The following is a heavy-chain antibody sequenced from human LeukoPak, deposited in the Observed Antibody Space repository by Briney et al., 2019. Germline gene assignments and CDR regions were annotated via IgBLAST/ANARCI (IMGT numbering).Heavy chain of an antibody. J-gene: IGHJ4*02. CDR2: IYYSGST. D-gene: IGHD3-9*01. CDR1: GGSISSSSYY. V-gene: IGHV4-39*01. Sequence: SETLSLTCTVSGGSISSSSYYWGWIRQPSGKGLEWIGSIYYSGSTYYNPSLKSRVTISVDTSKNQFSLKLSSVTAADTAVYYCARTTEETYYDILTGYYPGFGYWGQGTLVTVSS. CDR3: ARTTEETYYDILTGYYPGFGY.